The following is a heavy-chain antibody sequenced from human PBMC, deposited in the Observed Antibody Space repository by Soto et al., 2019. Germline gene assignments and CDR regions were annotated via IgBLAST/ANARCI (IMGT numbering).Heavy chain of an antibody. CDR3: ARDCRSSSWYYFDY. CDR1: GYTFTGYY. V-gene: IGHV1-2*02. D-gene: IGHD6-13*01. J-gene: IGHJ4*02. CDR2: INPNSGGT. Sequence: GASVKVSCKASGYTFTGYYMHWVRQAPGQGLEWMGWINPNSGGTNYAQKFQGRVTMTRDTSISTAYMELSRLRSDDTAVYYCARDCRSSSWYYFDYWGQGTLVTVSS.